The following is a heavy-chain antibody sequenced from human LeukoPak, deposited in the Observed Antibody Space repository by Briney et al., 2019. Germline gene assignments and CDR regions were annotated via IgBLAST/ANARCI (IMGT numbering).Heavy chain of an antibody. V-gene: IGHV4-38-2*02. Sequence: PSETLSLTCTVSGYSISSGYYWGWIRQPPGKGLEWIGSIYHSGSTYYNPSLKSRVTISVDTSKNQFSLKLSSVTAADTAVYYCARGFKSGYCYYFDYWGQGTLVTVSS. J-gene: IGHJ4*02. D-gene: IGHD3-3*01. CDR1: GYSISSGYY. CDR3: ARGFKSGYCYYFDY. CDR2: IYHSGST.